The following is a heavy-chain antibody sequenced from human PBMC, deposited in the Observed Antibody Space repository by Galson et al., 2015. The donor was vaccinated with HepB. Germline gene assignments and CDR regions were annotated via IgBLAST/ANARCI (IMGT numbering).Heavy chain of an antibody. CDR1: EFPFSNYA. Sequence: SLRLSCAASEFPFSNYAMSWVRQAPGKGLEWVSGISGGGGSTDYADSVKGRFTISRDNSKNTLYLQMHSLRAEDTAVYYCAKSCSGGSCYSDYWGQGTLVTVSS. J-gene: IGHJ4*02. V-gene: IGHV3-23*01. D-gene: IGHD2-15*01. CDR3: AKSCSGGSCYSDY. CDR2: ISGGGGST.